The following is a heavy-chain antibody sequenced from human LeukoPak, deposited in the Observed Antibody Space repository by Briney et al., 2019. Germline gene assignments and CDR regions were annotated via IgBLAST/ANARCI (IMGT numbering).Heavy chain of an antibody. CDR2: INHSGST. D-gene: IGHD3-3*01. J-gene: IGHJ6*02. CDR3: ARLRGYDFWSGYYRTDYYYGMDV. CDR1: GGSISSYY. Sequence: PSETLSLTCTVSGGSISSYYWSWIRQPPGKGLEWIGEINHSGSTNYNPSLKSRVTISVDTSKNQFSLKLSSVTAADTAVYYCARLRGYDFWSGYYRTDYYYGMDVWGQGTTVTVSS. V-gene: IGHV4-34*01.